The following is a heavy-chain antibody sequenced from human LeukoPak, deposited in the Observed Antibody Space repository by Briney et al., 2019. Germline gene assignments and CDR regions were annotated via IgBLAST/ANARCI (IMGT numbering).Heavy chain of an antibody. Sequence: PGESLKISCKGSGYTFNNYWIGWVRQMPGKGLEWVGIIYPGDSDTRYSPSFQDQVILLVDTSISTAYLQWSSLRASDTAMYYCARLFWGYVGYDGGGDYWGQGTLVTVSS. CDR1: GYTFNNYW. V-gene: IGHV5-51*01. D-gene: IGHD5-12*01. CDR3: ARLFWGYVGYDGGGDY. CDR2: IYPGDSDT. J-gene: IGHJ4*02.